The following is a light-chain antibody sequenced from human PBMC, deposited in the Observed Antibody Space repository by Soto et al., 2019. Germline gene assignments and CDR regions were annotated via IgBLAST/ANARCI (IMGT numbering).Light chain of an antibody. V-gene: IGKV1-5*03. CDR1: QSISVW. CDR3: QQYNSYSPT. J-gene: IGKJ1*01. Sequence: DIQMDQSPSTLSASVGDRATITCRASQSISVWLAWYQQKAGKAPNLLIYKASRLESGVPSRFSGSGSETEFPLTISGLQPGDSATYYCQQYNSYSPTFGQGTKVDIK. CDR2: KAS.